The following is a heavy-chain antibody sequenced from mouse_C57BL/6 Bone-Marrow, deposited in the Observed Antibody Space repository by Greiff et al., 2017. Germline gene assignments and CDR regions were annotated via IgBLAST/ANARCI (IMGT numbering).Heavy chain of an antibody. D-gene: IGHD1-1*01. V-gene: IGHV1-55*01. J-gene: IGHJ1*03. CDR2: IYPGSGST. Sequence: QVQLQQSGAELMKPGASVKMSCKASGYTFTSYWITWVKQRPGQGLEWIGDIYPGSGSTNYNEKFKSKATLTVDTSSSTAYMQLSSLTSEDSAVYYCAIYYYGSSYVWGTGTTVTVSS. CDR3: AIYYYGSSYV. CDR1: GYTFTSYW.